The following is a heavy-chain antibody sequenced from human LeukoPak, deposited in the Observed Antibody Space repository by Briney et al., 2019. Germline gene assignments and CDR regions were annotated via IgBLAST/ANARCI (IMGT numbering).Heavy chain of an antibody. V-gene: IGHV1-69*05. CDR1: GGTFISYA. D-gene: IGHD3-22*01. Sequence: SVKVSCKASGGTFISYAISWVRQAPGQGLEWMGRIISIFGTANYAQNFQGRVTITTDESTSTAYMELSSLRSEDTAVYYCALKITYYYDSSGYYSEYYFDYWGQGTLVTVSS. J-gene: IGHJ4*02. CDR3: ALKITYYYDSSGYYSEYYFDY. CDR2: IISIFGTA.